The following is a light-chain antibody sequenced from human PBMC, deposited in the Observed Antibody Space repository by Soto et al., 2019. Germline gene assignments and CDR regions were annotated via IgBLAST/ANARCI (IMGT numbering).Light chain of an antibody. CDR2: GAS. V-gene: IGKV3-20*01. CDR1: QSVSSSY. J-gene: IGKJ4*01. CDR3: QHYRTS. Sequence: EMVLTQSPGTLSLSPGERATLSCRASQSVSSSYLAWYQQKPGQPPRLLICGASSRDTAIPDRFSGRGSGTDFTLTITRLEPEDFAVYYCQHYRTSFGGGTKVEIK.